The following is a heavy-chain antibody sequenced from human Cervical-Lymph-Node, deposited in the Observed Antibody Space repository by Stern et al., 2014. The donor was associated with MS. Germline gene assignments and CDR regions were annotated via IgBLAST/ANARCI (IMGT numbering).Heavy chain of an antibody. Sequence: EVQLVESGGGLVQPGRSLSLSCEVSGFNFDDYAMHWVRQTPGKGLGWVSGISWNGGRVDHADSVKGRFTISRDNAKNSLYLQMSSLRAEDTAIYFCAKDLSWNDFEGFDMWGQGTMVTVSS. D-gene: IGHD1-1*01. CDR3: AKDLSWNDFEGFDM. CDR2: ISWNGGRV. CDR1: GFNFDDYA. V-gene: IGHV3-9*01. J-gene: IGHJ3*02.